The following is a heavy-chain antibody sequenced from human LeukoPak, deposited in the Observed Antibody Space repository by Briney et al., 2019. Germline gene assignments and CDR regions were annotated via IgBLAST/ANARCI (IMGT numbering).Heavy chain of an antibody. Sequence: GASVTVSCKASGYTFTSYGISWVRQAPGQGLEWMGGIIPIFGTANYAQKFQGRVTITADESTSTAYMELSSLRSEDTAVYYCARDYSREFDYWGQGTLVTVSS. CDR3: ARDYSREFDY. CDR1: GYTFTSYG. V-gene: IGHV1-69*13. CDR2: IIPIFGTA. D-gene: IGHD6-13*01. J-gene: IGHJ4*02.